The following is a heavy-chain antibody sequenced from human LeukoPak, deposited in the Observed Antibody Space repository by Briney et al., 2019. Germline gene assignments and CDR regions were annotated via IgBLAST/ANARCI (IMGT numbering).Heavy chain of an antibody. Sequence: PGGSLRLSRAASGFTFSNYAMSWVRQAPGKGLEWVSTINNSGGSTYDADSVKGRFTISRDNSKSSLYLQMDSLRAEDTAVYYCAKVMTTGRRLGYFDYWGQGTLVTVSS. CDR3: AKVMTTGRRLGYFDY. CDR1: GFTFSNYA. D-gene: IGHD4-17*01. CDR2: INNSGGST. J-gene: IGHJ4*02. V-gene: IGHV3-23*01.